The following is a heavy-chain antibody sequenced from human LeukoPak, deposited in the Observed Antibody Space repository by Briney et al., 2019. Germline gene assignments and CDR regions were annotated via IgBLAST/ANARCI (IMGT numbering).Heavy chain of an antibody. CDR1: GGSISSSSYY. D-gene: IGHD6-13*01. CDR2: IYYSGST. CDR3: AEVSHSSSLYGMDV. Sequence: SETLSLTCTVSGGSISSSSYYWGWIRQPPGKGLEWIGSIYYSGSTYYNPSLKSRVTISVDTSKNQFSLKLSSVTAADTAVYYCAEVSHSSSLYGMDVWGQGTTVTVSS. V-gene: IGHV4-39*01. J-gene: IGHJ6*02.